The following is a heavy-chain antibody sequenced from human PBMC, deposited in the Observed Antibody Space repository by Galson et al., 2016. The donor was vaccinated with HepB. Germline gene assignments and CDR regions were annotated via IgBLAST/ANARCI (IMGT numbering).Heavy chain of an antibody. V-gene: IGHV3-30*18. CDR3: AKDSFYDFWDAATDYYYYMDV. D-gene: IGHD3-3*01. Sequence: SLRLSCAAYGFNFERYGMHWVRQAPGKGLEWVAVISYDGHNKHYADSVKGRFTLSRDNSKNTLYLQMNSPRPEDTAVYYCAKDSFYDFWDAATDYYYYMDVWGKGTTVTVSS. J-gene: IGHJ6*03. CDR1: GFNFERYG. CDR2: ISYDGHNK.